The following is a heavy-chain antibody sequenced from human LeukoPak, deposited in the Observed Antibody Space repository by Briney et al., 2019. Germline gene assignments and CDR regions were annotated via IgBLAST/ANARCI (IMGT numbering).Heavy chain of an antibody. J-gene: IGHJ6*04. V-gene: IGHV3-11*04. CDR2: ISNSGNTI. D-gene: IGHD3-10*02. CDR3: AELGITMIGGV. CDR1: GFTFSDSY. Sequence: PGGSLRLSCAASGFTFSDSYMTWIRQAPGKGLEWVSYISNSGNTIYYADSVKGRFTISRDNAKNSLYLQMNSLRAEDTAVYYCAELGITMIGGVWGKGTTVTISS.